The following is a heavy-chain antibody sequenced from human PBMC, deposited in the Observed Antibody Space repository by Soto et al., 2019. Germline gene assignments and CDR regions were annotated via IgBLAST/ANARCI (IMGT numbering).Heavy chain of an antibody. CDR2: ITNRGTHT. CDR1: GCSFRSYT. CDR3: ARAHEVAWFDS. V-gene: IGHV3-21*01. D-gene: IGHD2-15*01. J-gene: IGHJ5*01. Sequence: EVQLVESGGGLVKPGESLRLSCAACGCSFRSYTMNWVRQAPGKGLQWVSSITNRGTHTYSADSVKGRFTISRDNDKNSLYLQMNNLRAEDTAIYFCARAHEVAWFDSWGLGTLVTITS.